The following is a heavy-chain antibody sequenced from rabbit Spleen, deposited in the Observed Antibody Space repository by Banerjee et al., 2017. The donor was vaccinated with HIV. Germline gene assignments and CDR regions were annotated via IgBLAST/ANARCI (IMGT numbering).Heavy chain of an antibody. J-gene: IGHJ4*01. CDR1: GVSFSNSSY. Sequence: QEQLVESGGGLVQPGASLTLTCTASGVSFSNSSYMCWVRQALGKGLEWIACIDTGSSGFTYFATWAKGRFTCSKTSSTTVTLQMTRLTAADTATYFCASDLYSNAWDYYFYLWGPGTLVTVS. V-gene: IGHV1S45*01. D-gene: IGHD4-1*01. CDR3: ASDLYSNAWDYYFYL. CDR2: IDTGSSGFT.